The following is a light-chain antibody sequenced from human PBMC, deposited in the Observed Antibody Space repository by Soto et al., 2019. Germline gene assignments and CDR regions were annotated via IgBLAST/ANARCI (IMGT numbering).Light chain of an antibody. CDR2: EVS. V-gene: IGLV2-14*01. J-gene: IGLJ2*01. Sequence: HSVLTQPASVSGSPGQSITISCNGTSRDVGGYNYVSWHQQHPGNAPKVIITEVSNRPSGVSNRFSDSKSVNTASLTISGRQAEDEADYYCSSYIRSSPFVVFGGGTKLTVL. CDR3: SSYIRSSPFVV. CDR1: SRDVGGYNY.